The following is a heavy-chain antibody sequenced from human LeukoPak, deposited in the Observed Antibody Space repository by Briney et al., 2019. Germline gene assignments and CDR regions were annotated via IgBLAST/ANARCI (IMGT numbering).Heavy chain of an antibody. CDR3: ARVVAVAGTCWFDP. CDR1: GGSISSYY. V-gene: IGHV4-4*07. J-gene: IGHJ5*02. D-gene: IGHD6-19*01. CDR2: IYTSGST. Sequence: SETLSLTCTASGGSISSYYWSWIRQPAGKGLEWIGRIYTSGSTNYNPSLKSRVTMSVDTSKNQFSLKLSSVTAADTAVYYCARVVAVAGTCWFDPWGQGTLVTVSS.